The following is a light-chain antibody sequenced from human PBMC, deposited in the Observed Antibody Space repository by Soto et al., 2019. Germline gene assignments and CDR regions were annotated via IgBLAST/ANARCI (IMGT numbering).Light chain of an antibody. Sequence: EIVLTQSPAILSLSPGERATLSCRASQSVGDYLGWYQQNPGQAPRLLIYGASNRAPGIPARFSGSGSGTDFILTISSLEPEDFAIYYCQQRRDWPSITFGQGTRLEIK. V-gene: IGKV3-11*01. CDR1: QSVGDY. CDR2: GAS. J-gene: IGKJ5*01. CDR3: QQRRDWPSIT.